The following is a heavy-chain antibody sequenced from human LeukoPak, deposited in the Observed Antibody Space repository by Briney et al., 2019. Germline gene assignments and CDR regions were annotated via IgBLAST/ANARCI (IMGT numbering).Heavy chain of an antibody. CDR1: GGSLSSGSYY. CDR2: IYYSGSI. Sequence: SETLSLTCTVSGGSLSSGSYYWSWLRQPPGTGLEWIGYIYYSGSIIYNPSLKSRVTISVDESKNQFSLKLNSVTAADTAVYYCARESTAAGAFDYWGQGTLVTVSS. D-gene: IGHD6-13*01. V-gene: IGHV4-61*01. CDR3: ARESTAAGAFDY. J-gene: IGHJ4*02.